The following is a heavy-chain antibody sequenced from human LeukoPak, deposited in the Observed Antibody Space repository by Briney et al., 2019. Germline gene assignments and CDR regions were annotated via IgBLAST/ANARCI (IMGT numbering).Heavy chain of an antibody. J-gene: IGHJ4*02. CDR3: ARQGRSRLYFYY. CDR1: GYSFSTYW. D-gene: IGHD1-26*01. Sequence: GESLKISCKGSGYSFSTYWIGWVRQMPGKGLEWMGIVYPGDSDTRYSPSFQGQVTLSADKSISTAYLQWSSLQASDTAMYYCARQGRSRLYFYYWGQGTLVTVSS. V-gene: IGHV5-51*01. CDR2: VYPGDSDT.